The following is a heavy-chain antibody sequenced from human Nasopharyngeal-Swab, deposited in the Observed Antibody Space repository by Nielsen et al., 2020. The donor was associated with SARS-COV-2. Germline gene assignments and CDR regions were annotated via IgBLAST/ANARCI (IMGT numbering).Heavy chain of an antibody. V-gene: IGHV4-59*01. J-gene: IGHJ6*03. CDR3: ARDSTPVYYYYYMDV. CDR1: GGSISSYY. CDR2: IYYSGST. D-gene: IGHD2-15*01. Sequence: SETLSITCTVSGGSISSYYWSWIRQPPGKGLEWIGYIYYSGSTNYNPSLKSRVTISVDTSKNQFSLKLSSVTAADTAVYYCARDSTPVYYYYYMDVWGKGTTVTVSS.